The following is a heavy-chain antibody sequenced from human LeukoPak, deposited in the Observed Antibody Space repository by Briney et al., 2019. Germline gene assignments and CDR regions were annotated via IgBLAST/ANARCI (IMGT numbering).Heavy chain of an antibody. D-gene: IGHD6-6*01. V-gene: IGHV3-23*01. CDR1: GFTFDNVA. CDR2: ISSGGTT. Sequence: GGSLRLSCVASGFTFDNVAMSWVRQVPGKGLEWVSAISSGGTTNLADSVKGRFTVSRDNSRNTWYLQMNSLREDDTAIYYRAKPLYSEDLPGSFFDHWGQGVLVTVSS. J-gene: IGHJ4*02. CDR3: AKPLYSEDLPGSFFDH.